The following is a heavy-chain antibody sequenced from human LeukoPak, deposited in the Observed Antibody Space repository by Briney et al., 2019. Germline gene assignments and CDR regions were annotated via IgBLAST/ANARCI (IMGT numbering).Heavy chain of an antibody. V-gene: IGHV1-2*02. J-gene: IGHJ6*02. Sequence: ASVKVSCKASGYTFTGYYMHWVRQAPGQGLEWMGWINPDTGATDIAQKFQGRVAMTRDTSICAAYMELSRLRSDDTAVYFCTRDHCSYINCYEDYYYGMDVWGQGTTVTVSS. CDR2: INPDTGAT. D-gene: IGHD2-15*01. CDR3: TRDHCSYINCYEDYYYGMDV. CDR1: GYTFTGYY.